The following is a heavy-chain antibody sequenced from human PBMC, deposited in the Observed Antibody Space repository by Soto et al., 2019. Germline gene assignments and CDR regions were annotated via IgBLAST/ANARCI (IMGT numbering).Heavy chain of an antibody. CDR2: ISAYNGNT. J-gene: IGHJ4*02. CDR3: ARETPIIAAAGTAVFEY. D-gene: IGHD6-13*01. Sequence: ASVKVSCRASGYTFTSYGISWVRQAPGQGLEWMGWISAYNGNTNYAQKLQGRVTMTTDTSTSTAYMELRSLRSDDTAVYYCARETPIIAAAGTAVFEYRGQGTRVTV. V-gene: IGHV1-18*04. CDR1: GYTFTSYG.